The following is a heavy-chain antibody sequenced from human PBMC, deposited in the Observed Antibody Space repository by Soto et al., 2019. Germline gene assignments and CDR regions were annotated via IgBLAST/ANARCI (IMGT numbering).Heavy chain of an antibody. Sequence: PEETLSLTSTVSGGTLSTYHWRWIRQPPGKGLEWIGYIYNTWSTNYNPSRMRRVTISVATSKNQFSLKLSSVTAADTAVYYCARGQGHLVRESFHYWGQGTLVTVSS. CDR3: ARGQGHLVRESFHY. CDR1: GGTLSTYH. J-gene: IGHJ4*02. D-gene: IGHD6-6*01. V-gene: IGHV4-59*12. CDR2: IYNTWST.